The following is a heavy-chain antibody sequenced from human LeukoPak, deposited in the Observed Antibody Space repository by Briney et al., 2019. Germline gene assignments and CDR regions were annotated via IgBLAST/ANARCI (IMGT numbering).Heavy chain of an antibody. J-gene: IGHJ4*02. Sequence: GGSLRLSCAASGFSFTSYAMTWVRQAPGKWLEWVSAISGSGGSTYYADSVKGRFTISRDNSKNTLYLQLNSLRAEDTAVYYCAKNADTAMDKYFDYWGQGTLVTVSS. CDR1: GFSFTSYA. CDR2: ISGSGGST. D-gene: IGHD5-18*01. V-gene: IGHV3-23*01. CDR3: AKNADTAMDKYFDY.